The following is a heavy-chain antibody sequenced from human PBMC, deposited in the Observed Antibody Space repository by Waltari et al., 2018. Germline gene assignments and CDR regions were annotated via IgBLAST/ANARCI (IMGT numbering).Heavy chain of an antibody. Sequence: QVQLQSSGPGLVKPSETLSLTCTGSGGSISSYYWSWIRQPPGKGLEWIGYIYSSGSTNYNPSLKSRVTISVDTSKNQFSLKLSSVTAADTAVYYCARSGYSYGSYYYGMDVWGQGTTVTVSS. J-gene: IGHJ6*02. V-gene: IGHV4-59*01. CDR3: ARSGYSYGSYYYGMDV. D-gene: IGHD5-18*01. CDR1: GGSISSYY. CDR2: IYSSGST.